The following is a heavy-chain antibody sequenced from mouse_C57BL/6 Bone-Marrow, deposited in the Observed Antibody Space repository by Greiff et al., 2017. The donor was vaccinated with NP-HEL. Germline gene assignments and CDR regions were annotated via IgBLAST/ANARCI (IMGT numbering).Heavy chain of an antibody. CDR3: AKGADYPPHYAMDY. CDR1: GYTFTSYG. CDR2: IYPRSGNT. D-gene: IGHD2-4*01. V-gene: IGHV1-81*01. J-gene: IGHJ4*01. Sequence: VQLQQSGAELARPGASVKLSCKASGYTFTSYGISWVKQRTGQGLEWIGEIYPRSGNTYYNEKFKGKATLTADKSSSTAYMELRSLTSEDSAVYFCAKGADYPPHYAMDYWGQGTSVTVSS.